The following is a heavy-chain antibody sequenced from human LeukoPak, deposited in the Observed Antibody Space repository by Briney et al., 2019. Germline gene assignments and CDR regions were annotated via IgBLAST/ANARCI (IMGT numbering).Heavy chain of an antibody. Sequence: ASVKVSCKASGYTFTSYGISWVRQVPGQGLEWMGWISAYNGNTNYAQKLQGRVTMTTDTSTSTAYMELRSLRSDDTAVYYCARGFSGSYYEGFDYWGQGTLVTVSS. V-gene: IGHV1-18*01. CDR1: GYTFTSYG. CDR2: ISAYNGNT. D-gene: IGHD1-26*01. J-gene: IGHJ4*02. CDR3: ARGFSGSYYEGFDY.